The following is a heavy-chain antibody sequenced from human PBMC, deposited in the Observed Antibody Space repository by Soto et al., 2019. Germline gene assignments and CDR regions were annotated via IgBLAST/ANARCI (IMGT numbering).Heavy chain of an antibody. Sequence: KGLEWVANIKQDGSEKYYVDSVKGRFTISRDNAKNSLYLQMNSLRAEDTAVYYCARVELTYYDFFFFLAEGGIRDCYAVSAFLLNRSSDL. V-gene: IGHV3-7*03. D-gene: IGHD3-3*01. J-gene: IGHJ2*01. CDR3: ARVELTYYDFFFFLAEGGIRDCYAVSAFLLNRSSDL. CDR2: IKQDGSEK.